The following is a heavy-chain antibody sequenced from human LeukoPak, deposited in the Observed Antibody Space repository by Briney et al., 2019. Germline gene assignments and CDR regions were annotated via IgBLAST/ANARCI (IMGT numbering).Heavy chain of an antibody. Sequence: GESLKISCKGSGYSFTSYWIGWVRQMPGKGLEWMGIIYPGDSDTRYSPSFQGQVTISADKSISTAYLQWSSLKTSDTAMYYCATAYPSSGWNNFDYWGQGTLDTVSS. CDR2: IYPGDSDT. J-gene: IGHJ4*02. CDR1: GYSFTSYW. CDR3: ATAYPSSGWNNFDY. D-gene: IGHD6-19*01. V-gene: IGHV5-51*01.